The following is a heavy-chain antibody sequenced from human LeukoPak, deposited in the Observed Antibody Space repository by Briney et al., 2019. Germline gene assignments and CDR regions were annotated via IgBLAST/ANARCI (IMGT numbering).Heavy chain of an antibody. D-gene: IGHD6-13*01. J-gene: IGHJ4*02. Sequence: GESLKISCKGSGYSFSTYWIGWVRQMPGKGLEWMGSIYPGGSDTRYSPSFQGQVTISADKSISTAYLQWSSLKASDTAMHYCARLTLGADGFHYWGQGTLVTVSS. CDR3: ARLTLGADGFHY. CDR1: GYSFSTYW. V-gene: IGHV5-51*01. CDR2: IYPGGSDT.